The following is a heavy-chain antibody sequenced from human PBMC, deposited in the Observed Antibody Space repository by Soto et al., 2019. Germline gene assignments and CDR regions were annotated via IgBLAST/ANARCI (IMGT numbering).Heavy chain of an antibody. J-gene: IGHJ4*02. CDR1: GYSFTSYG. D-gene: IGHD3-3*01. CDR3: ARDQEWLLSRYFDY. Sequence: ASVKVSCKASGYSFTSYGIGWVRQVPGQGPEWMGWINAGNGNTKYSQKFQGRVTITRDTSASTAYMELSSLRSEDTAVYYCARDQEWLLSRYFDYSGQGTMPTV. V-gene: IGHV1-3*01. CDR2: INAGNGNT.